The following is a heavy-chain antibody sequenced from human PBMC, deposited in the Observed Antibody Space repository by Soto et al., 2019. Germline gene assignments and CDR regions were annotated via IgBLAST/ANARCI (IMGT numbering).Heavy chain of an antibody. CDR2: LNPNSGST. J-gene: IGHJ4*02. V-gene: IGHV1-46*01. CDR1: GYTFTSSY. CDR3: ARSWVDSSSPAGIDY. Sequence: QVRLVQSGAEVKKPGASVKVSCNASGYTFTSSYIHCVRQAPGQGLEWMGLLNPNSGSTTYAQKYQRRVTMTRDTSTSTVYMELSSLRSEDTAVYYCARSWVDSSSPAGIDYWGQGTLVTVSS. D-gene: IGHD3-22*01.